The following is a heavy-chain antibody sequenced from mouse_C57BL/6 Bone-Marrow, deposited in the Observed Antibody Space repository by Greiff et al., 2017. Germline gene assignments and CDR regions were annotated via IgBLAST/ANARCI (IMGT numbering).Heavy chain of an antibody. V-gene: IGHV1-9*01. D-gene: IGHD1-1*01. J-gene: IGHJ2*01. Sequence: VQLQQSGAELMKPGASVKLSCKATGYTFTGYWIEWVKQRPGHGLEWIGEILPGSGSTTYNEKFKGKATFTADTSSNTAYMQLSSLTTEDSAIYYCARVYYGHYFDYWGQGTTLTVSS. CDR1: GYTFTGYW. CDR2: ILPGSGST. CDR3: ARVYYGHYFDY.